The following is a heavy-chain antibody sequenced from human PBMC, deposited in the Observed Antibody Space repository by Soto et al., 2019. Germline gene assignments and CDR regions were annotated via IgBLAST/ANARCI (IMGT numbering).Heavy chain of an antibody. CDR1: EFTFSNYV. V-gene: IGHV3-30-3*01. CDR3: TRGRSAWDSGRSFDS. D-gene: IGHD3-10*01. CDR2: ISDDGNNK. J-gene: IGHJ5*01. Sequence: QVELVQSGGGVVQPGRSLRLSCAVSEFTFSNYVMEWVRQAPGKGLEWVAVISDDGNNKYYSDSVKGRFTISRDNPKRTLYLEINSPRAEDTAVYYCTRGRSAWDSGRSFDSWGQGTLVAVSS.